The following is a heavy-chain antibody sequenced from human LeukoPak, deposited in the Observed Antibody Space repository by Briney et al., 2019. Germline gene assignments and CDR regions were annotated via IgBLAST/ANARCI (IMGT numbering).Heavy chain of an antibody. CDR1: GLALSEYG. J-gene: IGHJ4*02. V-gene: IGHV3-48*04. Sequence: GSLRLSCVASGLALSEYGMHWVRQAPGKGPEWVSYINTGGNTLYYADSVRRRFSISRDNAKNSLYLQMNNLRAEDTAVYYCARDRDCSGSSCYQPDYFDYWGQGTLVAVSS. D-gene: IGHD2-2*01. CDR3: ARDRDCSGSSCYQPDYFDY. CDR2: INTGGNTL.